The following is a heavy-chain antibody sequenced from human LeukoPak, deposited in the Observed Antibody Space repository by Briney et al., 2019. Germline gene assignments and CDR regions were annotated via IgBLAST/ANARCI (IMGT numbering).Heavy chain of an antibody. V-gene: IGHV3-53*01. Sequence: GGSLRLSCTVSGFTVSSNSMSWVRQAPGKGLEWVSFVYSDNTHYSDSVKGRFTISRDNSKNTLYLQMNSLRAEDTAVYYCARLPSDYYDSSGYYDDYWGQGTLVTVSS. CDR1: GFTVSSNS. CDR3: ARLPSDYYDSSGYYDDY. J-gene: IGHJ4*02. D-gene: IGHD3-22*01. CDR2: VYSDNT.